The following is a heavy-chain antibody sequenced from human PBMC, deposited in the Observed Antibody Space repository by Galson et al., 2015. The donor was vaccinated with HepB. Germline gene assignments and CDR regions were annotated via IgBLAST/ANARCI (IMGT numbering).Heavy chain of an antibody. Sequence: SLRLSCAASGFTFSSYSMNWVRQAPGKGLEWVSYISSSSTIYYADSVKGRFTISRDNAKNSLYLQMNSLRDEDTAVYYCARDRGCGGDCYTAGFDYWGQGTLVTVSS. CDR2: ISSSSTI. CDR3: ARDRGCGGDCYTAGFDY. D-gene: IGHD2-21*02. V-gene: IGHV3-48*02. CDR1: GFTFSSYS. J-gene: IGHJ4*02.